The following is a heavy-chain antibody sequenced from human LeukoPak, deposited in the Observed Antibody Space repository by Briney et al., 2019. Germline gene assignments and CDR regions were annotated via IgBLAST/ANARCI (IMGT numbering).Heavy chain of an antibody. D-gene: IGHD4-23*01. CDR1: GYTFTSYY. CDR2: INPSGGST. Sequence: ASVKVFCKASGYTFTSYYMHWVRQAPGQGLEWMGIINPSGGSTSYAQKFQGRVTMTRDTSTSTVYMELRSLRSEDTAVYYCARGASVVTPIDYWGQGTLVTVSS. CDR3: ARGASVVTPIDY. V-gene: IGHV1-46*01. J-gene: IGHJ4*02.